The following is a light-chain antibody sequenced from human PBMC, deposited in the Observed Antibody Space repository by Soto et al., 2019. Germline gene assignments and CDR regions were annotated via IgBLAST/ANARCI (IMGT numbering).Light chain of an antibody. CDR1: QSIGNY. CDR3: QQSHTFPRT. V-gene: IGKV1-39*01. Sequence: DLQMTQSPSSLSASVGDRVTITCRASQSIGNYLSWYQQTPGKAPKLLIHAASNLQSGVPSRFSGSGSGTDFTLTISFLQPEDFATYYCQQSHTFPRTFGQGTKVEI. CDR2: AAS. J-gene: IGKJ1*01.